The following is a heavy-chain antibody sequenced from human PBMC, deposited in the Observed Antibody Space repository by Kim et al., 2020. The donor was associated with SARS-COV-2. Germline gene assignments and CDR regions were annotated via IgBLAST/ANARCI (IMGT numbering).Heavy chain of an antibody. J-gene: IGHJ4*02. CDR3: ARHSSGWGASFDY. V-gene: IGHV4-39*01. Sequence: YNPSLKSRVTISVDTSKNQFSLKLSSVTAADTAVYYCARHSSGWGASFDYWGQGTLVTVSS. D-gene: IGHD6-19*01.